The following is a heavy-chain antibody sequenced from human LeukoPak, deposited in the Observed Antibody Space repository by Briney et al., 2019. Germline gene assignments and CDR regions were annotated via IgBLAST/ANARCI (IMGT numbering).Heavy chain of an antibody. J-gene: IGHJ4*02. D-gene: IGHD2-2*01. V-gene: IGHV4-59*01. CDR3: AGSQDIVVVPAD. CDR2: IYYSGST. CDR1: GGSISSYY. Sequence: SETLSLTCTVSGGSISSYYWSWIRQPPGKGLEWIGYIYYSGSTNYNPSLKSRVTISVDTSKNQFSLKLSSVTAADTAVYYCAGSQDIVVVPADWGQGTLVTVSS.